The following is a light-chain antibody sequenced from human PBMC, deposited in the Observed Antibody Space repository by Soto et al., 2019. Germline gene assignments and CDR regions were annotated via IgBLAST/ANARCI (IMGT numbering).Light chain of an antibody. Sequence: DIVMTQSPDSLAVSLGERATINCKSSQSVLYSSNNKNYLAWYQQKPGQPPKLLIYWASTRESGVPDRFSGSGSGTDVTLTISSLQAEDVAVYYCQQYYSTSFTFGPGTKVDIK. CDR3: QQYYSTSFT. J-gene: IGKJ3*01. CDR2: WAS. CDR1: QSVLYSSNNKNY. V-gene: IGKV4-1*01.